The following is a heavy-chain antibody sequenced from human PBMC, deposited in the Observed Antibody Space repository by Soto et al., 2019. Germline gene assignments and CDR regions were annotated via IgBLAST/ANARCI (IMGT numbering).Heavy chain of an antibody. CDR3: AREYNWNYALDY. CDR2: IYYSGST. V-gene: IGHV4-61*01. J-gene: IGHJ4*03. Sequence: SETLSLTCTVSGGSVSSGSYYWSWIRQPPGKGLEWIGYIYYSGSTNYNPSLKSRVTISVDTSKNQFSLKLSSVTAADTAVYYCAREYNWNYALDYWGQGTTVTVSS. CDR1: GGSVSSGSYY. D-gene: IGHD1-7*01.